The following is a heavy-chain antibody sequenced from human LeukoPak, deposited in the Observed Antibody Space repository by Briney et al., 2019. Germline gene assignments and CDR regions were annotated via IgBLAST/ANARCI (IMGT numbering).Heavy chain of an antibody. Sequence: SETLSLTCAVSGGSISSSHWWSWVRQPPGKGLEWIGQIYHSVSTNYNPSLKSRVTILVDKSKNQFSLKLNSVTAADTAVYYCARLSLKVLEWSPTKGKETHYFDYWGQGTLVTVSS. CDR2: IYHSVST. CDR1: GGSISSSHW. J-gene: IGHJ4*02. CDR3: ARLSLKVLEWSPTKGKETHYFDY. D-gene: IGHD3-3*01. V-gene: IGHV4-4*02.